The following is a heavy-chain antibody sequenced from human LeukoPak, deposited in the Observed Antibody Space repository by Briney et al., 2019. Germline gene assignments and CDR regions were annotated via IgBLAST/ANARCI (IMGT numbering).Heavy chain of an antibody. Sequence: GGSLRLSCAASGFTFSNAWMSWVRQAPGKGLEWVGRIKSKTDGGTPDYAAPAKGRFTISRDDSKDALYLQMNSLKTEDTAVYYCTTFSPRLLGYWGQGTLVTVSS. J-gene: IGHJ4*02. CDR1: GFTFSNAW. D-gene: IGHD2-21*01. V-gene: IGHV3-15*01. CDR3: TTFSPRLLGY. CDR2: IKSKTDGGTP.